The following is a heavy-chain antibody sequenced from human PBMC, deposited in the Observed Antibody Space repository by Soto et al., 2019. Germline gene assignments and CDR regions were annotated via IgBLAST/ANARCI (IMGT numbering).Heavy chain of an antibody. CDR1: SGSINSSNW. D-gene: IGHD2-8*01. CDR2: IYKTGNT. V-gene: IGHV4-4*02. Sequence: QVQLQESGPGLVKPSGTLSLTCGVSSGSINSSNWWSWVRQAPGQGLEWIGEIYKTGNTNENWSLQRRVTLSVDKSKNQFSLRLAAVTAADTAIYFCAMNGPSDESPFQSWGQGILVTVSS. J-gene: IGHJ4*02. CDR3: AMNGPSDESPFQS.